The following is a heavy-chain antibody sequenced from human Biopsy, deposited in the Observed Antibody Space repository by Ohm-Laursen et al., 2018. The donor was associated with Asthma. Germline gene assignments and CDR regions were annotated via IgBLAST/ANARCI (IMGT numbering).Heavy chain of an antibody. CDR3: ARTFHFWSPYHAEHYQL. CDR1: GFSFSEFV. Sequence: SLRLSCAASGFSFSEFVMHWVRQVPGKGLEWVANIKHDGSEKNHVDSLKGRFTISRDNAKNSLYLQMNSLGAEDTAVYYCARTFHFWSPYHAEHYQLWGQGTLVTVSS. J-gene: IGHJ1*01. V-gene: IGHV3-7*01. D-gene: IGHD3-3*02. CDR2: IKHDGSEK.